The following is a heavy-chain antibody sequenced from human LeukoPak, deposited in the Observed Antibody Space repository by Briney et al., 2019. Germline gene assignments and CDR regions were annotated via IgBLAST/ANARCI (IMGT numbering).Heavy chain of an antibody. CDR1: GGSISSHY. CDR3: ARGGRSYDSHGKFDP. Sequence: SETLSLTCTVSGGSISSHYGSWVRQPAGKGLEWIGRIYSSGSSNYNPSLKSRVTMSVDTSRKQLSLQVRSVTAADTAVYYCARGGRSYDSHGKFDPWGQGTLVTVSS. D-gene: IGHD5-18*01. CDR2: IYSSGSS. J-gene: IGHJ5*02. V-gene: IGHV4-4*07.